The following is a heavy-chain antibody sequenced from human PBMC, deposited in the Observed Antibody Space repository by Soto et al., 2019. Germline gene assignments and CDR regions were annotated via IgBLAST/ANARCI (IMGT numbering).Heavy chain of an antibody. Sequence: PSETLSLTCTVSGGSISSGGYYWSWIRQHPGKGLEWIGYIYYSGSTYYNPSLKSRVTISVDTSKNQFSLKLSSVTAADTAVYYCARSNANWFDPWGQGTLVTVS. J-gene: IGHJ5*02. CDR2: IYYSGST. CDR1: GGSISSGGYY. V-gene: IGHV4-31*03. CDR3: ARSNANWFDP.